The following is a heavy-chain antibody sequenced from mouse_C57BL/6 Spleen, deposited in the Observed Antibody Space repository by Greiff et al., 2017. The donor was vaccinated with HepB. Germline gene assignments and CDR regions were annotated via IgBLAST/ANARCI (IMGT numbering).Heavy chain of an antibody. Sequence: VQLVESGAELVRPGASVTLSCKASGYTFTDYEMHWVKQTPVHGLEWIGAIDPETGGTAYNQKFKGKAILTADKSSSTAYMELRSLTSEDSAVYYCTRSDGYEIYYAMDYWGQGTSVTVSS. CDR1: GYTFTDYE. V-gene: IGHV1-15*01. CDR3: TRSDGYEIYYAMDY. D-gene: IGHD2-2*01. CDR2: IDPETGGT. J-gene: IGHJ4*01.